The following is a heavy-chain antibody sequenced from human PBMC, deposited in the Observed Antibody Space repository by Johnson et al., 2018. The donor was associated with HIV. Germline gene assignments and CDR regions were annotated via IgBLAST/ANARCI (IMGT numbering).Heavy chain of an antibody. CDR3: TRDRRQFLEWLSDGFDI. V-gene: IGHV3-7*01. CDR1: GFTFSNAW. D-gene: IGHD3-3*01. J-gene: IGHJ3*02. Sequence: VQLVESGGGLVKPGGSLRLSCAASGFTFSNAWMSWVRQAPGKGLEWVANIKQDGSEKNYVDSVKGRFTISRDNAKNSLYLQMSSLRAADTAVYYCTRDRRQFLEWLSDGFDIWGQGTMVTVSS. CDR2: IKQDGSEK.